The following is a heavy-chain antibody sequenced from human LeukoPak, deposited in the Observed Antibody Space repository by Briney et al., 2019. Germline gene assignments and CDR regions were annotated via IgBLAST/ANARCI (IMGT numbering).Heavy chain of an antibody. J-gene: IGHJ2*01. CDR1: GFTFDDYA. V-gene: IGHV3-9*01. CDR3: ARAGEPFFNIVATIGGVWYFDL. CDR2: ISWNSGSI. Sequence: PGRSLRLSCAASGFTFDDYAMHWVRQAPGKGLEWVSGISWNSGSIGYADSVKGRFTISRDNAKNSLYLQMNSLRAEDTAVYYCARAGEPFFNIVATIGGVWYFDLWGRGTLVTVSS. D-gene: IGHD5-12*01.